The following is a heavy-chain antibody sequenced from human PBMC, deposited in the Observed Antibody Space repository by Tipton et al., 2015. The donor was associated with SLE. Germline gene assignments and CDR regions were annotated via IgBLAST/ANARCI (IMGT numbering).Heavy chain of an antibody. CDR3: ARRDDNSNYYYMDV. V-gene: IGHV4-61*08. CDR1: GGSISSGDYY. Sequence: TLSLTCTVSGGSISSGDYYWSWIRQPPGKGLEWIGYIYYSGSTNYNPSLKSRVTISVDTSKNQFSLKLSSVTAADTAVYYCARRDDNSNYYYMDVWGKGTTVTVSS. D-gene: IGHD4-11*01. CDR2: IYYSGST. J-gene: IGHJ6*03.